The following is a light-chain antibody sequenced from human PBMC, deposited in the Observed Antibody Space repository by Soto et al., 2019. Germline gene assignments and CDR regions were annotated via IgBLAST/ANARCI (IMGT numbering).Light chain of an antibody. CDR2: DAS. CDR1: QSVSSN. Sequence: EIVLTQSPGTLSLSPGERATLSCRASQSVSSNLAWYQQKPGQAPRLLIYDASSRATGVPDRFSGSGSGTDFTLTISRLEPEDFAVYYCQQRSNWPRTFGQGTKVDNK. J-gene: IGKJ1*01. V-gene: IGKV3D-20*02. CDR3: QQRSNWPRT.